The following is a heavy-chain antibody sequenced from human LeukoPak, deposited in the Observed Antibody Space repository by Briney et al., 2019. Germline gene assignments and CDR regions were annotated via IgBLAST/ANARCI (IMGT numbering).Heavy chain of an antibody. Sequence: SETLSLTCAVYGGSFSGYYWSWIRQPPGKGLEWIGEINHSGSTNYNPSLKSRVTISVDTSKNQFSLKLSSVTAADTAVYYCARRWVRGVRFQHWGQGTLVTVSS. CDR2: INHSGST. D-gene: IGHD3-10*01. J-gene: IGHJ1*01. V-gene: IGHV4-34*01. CDR3: ARRWVRGVRFQH. CDR1: GGSFSGYY.